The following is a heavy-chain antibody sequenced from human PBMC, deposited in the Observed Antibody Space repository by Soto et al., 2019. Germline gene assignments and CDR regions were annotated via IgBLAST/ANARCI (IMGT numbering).Heavy chain of an antibody. V-gene: IGHV1-24*01. CDR3: ATGITMVRGVISYWYFDL. J-gene: IGHJ2*01. CDR2: FDPEDGET. Sequence: ASVKVSSKVSGYTLTDLFMHWLRQTPGKGLEWMGGFDPEDGETIYAQKFQGRVTMTEDTSTDTAYMELSSLRSEDTAVYYCATGITMVRGVISYWYFDLWGRGTLVTVSS. D-gene: IGHD3-10*01. CDR1: GYTLTDLF.